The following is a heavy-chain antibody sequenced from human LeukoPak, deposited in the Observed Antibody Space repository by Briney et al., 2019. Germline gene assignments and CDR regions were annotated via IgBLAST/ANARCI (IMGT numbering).Heavy chain of an antibody. CDR1: GGSFSGYY. CDR3: ARLQRRYSYGGDY. J-gene: IGHJ4*02. CDR2: INHSGST. D-gene: IGHD5-18*01. V-gene: IGHV4-34*01. Sequence: SETLSLTCAVYGGSFSGYYWSWIRQPPGKGLEWIGEINHSGSTNYNPSLKSRVTISVDTSNNQFSLKLSSVTAADTAVYYCARLQRRYSYGGDYWGQGTLVTVSS.